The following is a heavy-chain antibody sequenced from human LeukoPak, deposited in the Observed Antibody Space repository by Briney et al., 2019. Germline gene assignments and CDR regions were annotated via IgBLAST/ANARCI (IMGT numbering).Heavy chain of an antibody. V-gene: IGHV3-43*02. CDR3: AKGNNSFSSTFDY. J-gene: IGHJ4*02. D-gene: IGHD1-14*01. CDR2: ISGDYSAT. Sequence: GGSLRLSCAASGFTFRDFSMHWVRQAPGKGLEWVSLISGDYSATHYADSVKGRFTVSRDNSKNSLYLEMSSLRVEDTAFHYCAKGNNSFSSTFDYWGQGTLVTVSS. CDR1: GFTFRDFS.